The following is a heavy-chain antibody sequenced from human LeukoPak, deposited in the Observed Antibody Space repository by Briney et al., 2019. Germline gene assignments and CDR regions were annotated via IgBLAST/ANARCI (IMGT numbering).Heavy chain of an antibody. CDR3: ARDRGYDSSGYYYDY. CDR2: IYYSGST. Sequence: PSETLSLTCTVSGGSISSYYWSWIRQPPGKGLEWIGYIYYSGSTNYNPSLKGRVTISVDTSKNQFSLKLSSVTAADTAVYYCARDRGYDSSGYYYDYWGQGTLVTVSS. CDR1: GGSISSYY. D-gene: IGHD3-22*01. J-gene: IGHJ4*02. V-gene: IGHV4-59*01.